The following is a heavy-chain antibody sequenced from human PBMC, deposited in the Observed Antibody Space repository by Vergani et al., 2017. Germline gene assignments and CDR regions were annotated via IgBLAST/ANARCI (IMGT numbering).Heavy chain of an antibody. Sequence: QGQLAQSGAEVKKPGSSVKVSCKASGGTFSSNSISWVRPAPGQGLEWMGRIIPIFGTTSYAQKFQGRVTILADESTSTAYMELSSLRSEDTAVYYCAGSSGYYSYYFDFWGQGTLVTVSS. CDR1: GGTFSSNS. CDR2: IIPIFGTT. D-gene: IGHD3-22*01. V-gene: IGHV1-69*13. CDR3: AGSSGYYSYYFDF. J-gene: IGHJ4*02.